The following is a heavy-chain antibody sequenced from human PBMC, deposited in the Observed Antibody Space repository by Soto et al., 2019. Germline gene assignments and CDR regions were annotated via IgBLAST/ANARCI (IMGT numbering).Heavy chain of an antibody. D-gene: IGHD6-19*01. V-gene: IGHV1-18*04. Sequence: QVQLVQSGAEVKKPGASVKVSCKASGYTFTSYGISWVRQAPGQGLEWMGWISAYNGNTNYALKLQGRVTMTTDTSTRSAYMGLSCLRCDDTAVYCCASGSSGWYPLVYLVHGTLVTVAS. CDR1: GYTFTSYG. CDR3: ASGSSGWYPLVY. CDR2: ISAYNGNT. J-gene: IGHJ4*01.